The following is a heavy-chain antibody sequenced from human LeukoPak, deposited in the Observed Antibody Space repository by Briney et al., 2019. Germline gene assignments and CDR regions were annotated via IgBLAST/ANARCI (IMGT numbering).Heavy chain of an antibody. CDR2: ISGTGTTT. V-gene: IGHV3-23*01. CDR1: GFIFSNYA. D-gene: IGHD2-21*02. Sequence: GGSLRLSCAASGFIFSNYAMSWVRQAPGKGLEWVSTISGTGTTTYYADSVRGRFTTSRATSENTVYLQMNSLRTDDTALYYCAKIPGGRAYCAGDCYSFDYWGLGTHVTVSS. CDR3: AKIPGGRAYCAGDCYSFDY. J-gene: IGHJ4*02.